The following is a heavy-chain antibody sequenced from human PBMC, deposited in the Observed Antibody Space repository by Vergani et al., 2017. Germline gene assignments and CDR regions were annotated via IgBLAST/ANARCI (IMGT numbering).Heavy chain of an antibody. Sequence: QVQLVQSGAEVKKPGSSVKVSCKASGGTFTSYGISWVRQAPGQGLEWMGWISAYNGNTNYAQKLQGRVTMTTDTSTSTAYMELRSLRSDDTAVYYCARDLGEYYYDSSGQDDDAFDIWGQGTMVTVSS. CDR1: GGTFTSYG. V-gene: IGHV1-18*04. CDR2: ISAYNGNT. J-gene: IGHJ3*02. D-gene: IGHD3-22*01. CDR3: ARDLGEYYYDSSGQDDDAFDI.